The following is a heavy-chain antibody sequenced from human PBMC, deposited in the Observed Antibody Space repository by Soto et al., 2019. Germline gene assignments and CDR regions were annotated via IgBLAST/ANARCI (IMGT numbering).Heavy chain of an antibody. CDR3: ARPGRRNCAFDI. V-gene: IGHV4-39*01. CDR1: GGSISSSSYY. CDR2: IYYSGST. D-gene: IGHD2-21*01. J-gene: IGHJ3*02. Sequence: SESLSLTCEVPGGSISSSSYYWGWIRPPPGKGLEWIGSIYYSGSTYYTPSLKSRVTISVDTSKNQFSLKLSSVTAADTAVYYCARPGRRNCAFDIWGQGTMVTVSS.